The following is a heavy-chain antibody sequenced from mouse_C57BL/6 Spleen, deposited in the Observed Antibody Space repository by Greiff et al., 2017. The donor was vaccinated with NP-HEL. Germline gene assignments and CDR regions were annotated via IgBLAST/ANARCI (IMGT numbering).Heavy chain of an antibody. CDR1: GYSITSGYY. J-gene: IGHJ2*01. CDR3: ARVGLGRDYFDY. Sequence: EVQLVESGPGLVKPSQSLSLTCSVTGYSITSGYYWNWIRQFPGNKLEWMGYISYDGSNNYNPSLKNRISITRDTSKNQFFLKLNSVTTEDTATYYCARVGLGRDYFDYGGQGTTLTVSS. V-gene: IGHV3-6*01. CDR2: ISYDGSN. D-gene: IGHD3-3*01.